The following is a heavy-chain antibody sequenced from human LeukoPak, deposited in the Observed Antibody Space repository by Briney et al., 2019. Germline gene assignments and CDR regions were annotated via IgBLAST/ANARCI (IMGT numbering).Heavy chain of an antibody. CDR3: AKAPGDSSSWFDY. J-gene: IGHJ4*02. CDR2: ISYDGSDQ. V-gene: IGHV3-30*18. Sequence: GSLRLSCAASCFTFSSYGIHLVRQAPGKGLEWVALISYDGSDQYYADSVKGRLTISRDNSKNTLYLQMNSLRGEDTAVYYCAKAPGDSSSWFDYWGQGTLVTVSS. D-gene: IGHD6-13*01. CDR1: CFTFSSYG.